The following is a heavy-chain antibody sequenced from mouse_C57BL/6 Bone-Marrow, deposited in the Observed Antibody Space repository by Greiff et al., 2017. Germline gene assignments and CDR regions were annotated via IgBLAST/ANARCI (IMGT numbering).Heavy chain of an antibody. CDR2: IDPENGDT. CDR1: GFNIKDDY. V-gene: IGHV14-4*01. D-gene: IGHD1-1*01. CDR3: TTQDYGSSYEDY. Sequence: VQLKESGAELVRPGASVKLSCTASGFNIKDDYMPWVKQRPEQGLEWIGWIDPENGDTEYASKFQGKATITADTSSNTAYLQLSSLTSEDTAVDYCTTQDYGSSYEDYWGQGTTLTVSS. J-gene: IGHJ2*01.